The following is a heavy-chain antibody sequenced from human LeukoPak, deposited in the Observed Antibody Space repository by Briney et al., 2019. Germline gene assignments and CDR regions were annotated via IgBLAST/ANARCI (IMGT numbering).Heavy chain of an antibody. V-gene: IGHV4-39*07. CDR3: ARVIRSGGGIAATGFAY. CDR1: GGSISSSSYS. D-gene: IGHD6-13*01. CDR2: IYYSGRS. Sequence: SETLSLTCTVSGGSISSSSYSWGWLRQHPGKGLEWFGNIYYSGRSYYNPSVKSRVTISVDTSKNQFSLKLSSVTAAAAAVYYCARVIRSGGGIAATGFAYWGQGTLVTVSS. J-gene: IGHJ4*02.